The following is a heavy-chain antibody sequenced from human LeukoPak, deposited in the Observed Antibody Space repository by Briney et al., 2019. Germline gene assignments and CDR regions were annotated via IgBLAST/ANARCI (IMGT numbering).Heavy chain of an antibody. CDR1: GFTFSNAW. Sequence: PGGSLRLSCAASGFTFSNAWMSWVRQAPGKGLEWVGRIKSKTDGGTTDYAAPVKGRFTSSRDDSKNTLDLQMNSLNTEDTAVYYCTNTPILIAAPLGDHWGQGTLVTVSS. CDR3: TNTPILIAAPLGDH. CDR2: IKSKTDGGTT. J-gene: IGHJ4*02. D-gene: IGHD6-13*01. V-gene: IGHV3-15*01.